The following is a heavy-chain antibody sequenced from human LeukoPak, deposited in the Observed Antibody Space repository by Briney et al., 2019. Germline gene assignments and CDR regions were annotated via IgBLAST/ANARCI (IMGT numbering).Heavy chain of an antibody. CDR1: GYSISSGYY. V-gene: IGHV4-38-2*02. CDR2: IYHSGST. J-gene: IGHJ4*02. Sequence: PSETLSLTCTVSGYSISSGYYWGWIRQPPGKGLEWIGTIYHSGSTYYNPSLKSRVTISVDTSKNQFSLKLSSVTAADTAVYYCARDEADYDFDRLCHFDYWGQGTLVTVSS. CDR3: ARDEADYDFDRLCHFDY. D-gene: IGHD3-9*01.